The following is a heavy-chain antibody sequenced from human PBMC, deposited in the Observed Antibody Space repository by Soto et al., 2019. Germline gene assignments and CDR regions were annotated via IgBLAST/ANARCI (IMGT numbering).Heavy chain of an antibody. D-gene: IGHD1-26*01. Sequence: GASVKVSCKASGYTFTSYAMHWVRQAPGQRLEWMGWINAGNGNTKYSQKFQGRVTITRDTSASTAYMELSSLRSEDTAVYYCARDSLPGIGYDYWGQGTLVTVSS. J-gene: IGHJ4*02. CDR2: INAGNGNT. CDR3: ARDSLPGIGYDY. V-gene: IGHV1-3*01. CDR1: GYTFTSYA.